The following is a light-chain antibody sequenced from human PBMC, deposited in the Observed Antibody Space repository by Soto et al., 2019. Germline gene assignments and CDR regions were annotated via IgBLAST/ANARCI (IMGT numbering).Light chain of an antibody. CDR2: DAS. V-gene: IGKV1-33*01. CDR3: QQYDNLLT. Sequence: DIQMTQSPSSLSASLGDRVTITCQASQGIRNYLNWYQQKPGKAPKLLIYDASNLESGVPSRFSGSGSGTFFTFTISSLRPEDVATYYCQQYDNLLTFGGGTKVEIK. J-gene: IGKJ4*01. CDR1: QGIRNY.